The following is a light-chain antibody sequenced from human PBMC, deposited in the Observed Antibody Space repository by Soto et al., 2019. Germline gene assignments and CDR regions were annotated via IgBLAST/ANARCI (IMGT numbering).Light chain of an antibody. CDR1: QSVSSY. J-gene: IGKJ1*01. CDR2: GAS. V-gene: IGKV3-20*01. CDR3: QQYSSPPRT. Sequence: EIVLTQSPGSLSLSPGERATLSCRASQSVSSYLAWYQQKPGQAPRLLISGASSRATGFPDRFSGSGSGTDFSLTISRLEPEDSAVYYCQQYSSPPRTFGQGTKVDIK.